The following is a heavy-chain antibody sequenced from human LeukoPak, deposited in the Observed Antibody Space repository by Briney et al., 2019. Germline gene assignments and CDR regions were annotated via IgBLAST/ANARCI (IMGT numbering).Heavy chain of an antibody. CDR3: ARAYSSSWYWNWFDP. Sequence: SETLSLTCTVSGGSISSYYWSWIRQPPGEGLEWIGSIYNSGSTYYNPSLKSRVTISVDTSKNQFSLKLSSVTAADTALYYCARAYSSSWYWNWFDPWGQGTLVTVSS. J-gene: IGHJ5*02. D-gene: IGHD6-13*01. V-gene: IGHV4-59*08. CDR1: GGSISSYY. CDR2: IYNSGST.